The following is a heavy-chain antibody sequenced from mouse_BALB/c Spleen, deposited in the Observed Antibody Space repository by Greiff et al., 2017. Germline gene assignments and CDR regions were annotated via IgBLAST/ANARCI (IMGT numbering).Heavy chain of an antibody. J-gene: IGHJ3*01. CDR3: TRDDGYSWFAY. D-gene: IGHD2-3*01. CDR2: IYPSDSYT. Sequence: VQLQQPGAELVRPGASVKLSCKASGYTFTSYWKNWVKQRPGQGLEWIGNIYPSDSYTNYNQKFKDKATLTVDKSSSTAYMQLSSPTSEDSAVYYCTRDDGYSWFAYWGQGTLVTVSA. V-gene: IGHV1-69*02. CDR1: GYTFTSYW.